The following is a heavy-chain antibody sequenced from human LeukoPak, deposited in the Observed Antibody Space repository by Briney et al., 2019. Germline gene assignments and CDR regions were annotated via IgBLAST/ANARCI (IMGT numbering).Heavy chain of an antibody. J-gene: IGHJ4*02. CDR2: IYYSGST. V-gene: IGHV4-39*01. CDR1: GDSISSNSYY. Sequence: SETLSLTCTVSGDSISSNSYYWGWIRQPPGKGLEWIGSIYYSGSTYNNPSLKSRVTISVDTSKNQFSLKLNSLTAADTAVYYCARHEQNWNNGGYWGQGTLVTVSS. D-gene: IGHD1/OR15-1a*01. CDR3: ARHEQNWNNGGY.